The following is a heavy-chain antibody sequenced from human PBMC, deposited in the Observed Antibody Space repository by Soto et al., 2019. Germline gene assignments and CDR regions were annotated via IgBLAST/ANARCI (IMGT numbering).Heavy chain of an antibody. Sequence: QVQLVQSGAEVKKPGASVKVSCKASGYTFTGYDMHWVRQAPGQGLEWMGWISPNSGDTNYAQKFQGWVTMTRDTSISTAYMELRRLRSDDTAVYYCARTHCSSISCYVGSWDYWGQGTLVTVSS. D-gene: IGHD2-2*01. CDR3: ARTHCSSISCYVGSWDY. CDR2: ISPNSGDT. J-gene: IGHJ4*02. CDR1: GYTFTGYD. V-gene: IGHV1-2*04.